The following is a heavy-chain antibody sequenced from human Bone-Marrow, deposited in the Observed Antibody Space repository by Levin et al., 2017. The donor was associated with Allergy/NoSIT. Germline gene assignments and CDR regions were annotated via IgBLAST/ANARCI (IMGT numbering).Heavy chain of an antibody. CDR3: ASLWQQLVLGYGMDV. J-gene: IGHJ6*02. CDR2: ISWNRNVI. V-gene: IGHV3-9*01. CDR1: GFIFDDYA. D-gene: IGHD6-13*01. Sequence: GGSLRLSCEASGFIFDDYAMHWVRQAPGKGLEWVSGISWNRNVIGYAESVKGRFTISRDYVKNLLYLHMNSLRVEDTAVYYCASLWQQLVLGYGMDVWGQGTTVTVSS.